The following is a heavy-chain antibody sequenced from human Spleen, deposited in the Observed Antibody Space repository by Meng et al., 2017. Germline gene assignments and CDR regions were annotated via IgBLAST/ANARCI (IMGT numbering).Heavy chain of an antibody. J-gene: IGHJ4*02. D-gene: IGHD6-13*01. CDR3: ARDEDISAAGKLFGDY. V-gene: IGHV1-2*06. CDR2: INPKSVDT. Sequence: QVALVQSCAEVEKPGASVKVSCKASGYTSPDYWLHWVRRAPGQGLEWMGRINPKSVDTHYAQRFQGRVTMTGDTSISTAYMELSGLISDDTAMYYCARDEDISAAGKLFGDYWGQGTLVTVSS. CDR1: GYTSPDYW.